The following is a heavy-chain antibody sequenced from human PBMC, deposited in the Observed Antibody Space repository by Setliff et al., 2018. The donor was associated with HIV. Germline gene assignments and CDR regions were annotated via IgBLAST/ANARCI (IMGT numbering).Heavy chain of an antibody. Sequence: SETLSLTCTVSGGSIPSSSYYWAWIRQSPGKGLEWIGEIYHSGSTNYNPSLKSRVTISLDRSKTQFSLKLSSVTAADTAVYYCARSPLYSGYERYYFDYWGQGTLVTVSS. CDR3: ARSPLYSGYERYYFDY. D-gene: IGHD5-12*01. CDR2: IYHSGST. V-gene: IGHV4-39*07. J-gene: IGHJ4*02. CDR1: GGSIPSSSYY.